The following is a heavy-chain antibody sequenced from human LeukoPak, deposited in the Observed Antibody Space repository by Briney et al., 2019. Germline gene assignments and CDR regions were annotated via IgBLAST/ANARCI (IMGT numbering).Heavy chain of an antibody. V-gene: IGHV1-2*06. J-gene: IGHJ4*02. D-gene: IGHD1-26*01. CDR3: ATSGIVGPPDYFDY. CDR2: INPNSGGT. Sequence: GASVKVSCKASGYTFTGYYMHWVRQAPGQGLEWMGQINPNSGGTNYAQKFQGRVTMARDTSISTAYMELSRLRSDDTAVYYCATSGIVGPPDYFDYWGQGTLVTVPS. CDR1: GYTFTGYY.